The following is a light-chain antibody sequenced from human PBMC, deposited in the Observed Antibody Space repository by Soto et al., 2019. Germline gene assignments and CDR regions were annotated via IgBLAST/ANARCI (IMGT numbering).Light chain of an antibody. J-gene: IGKJ1*01. CDR2: GAS. CDR3: QQYNNWPRT. Sequence: VWTQSPGTLSLSPGERASLSCRASQRVNIKLACYQQKAGQAPGLLSYGASCSGTAIPPRFSGSGSGTAFTLTTSSLQSQDFGVYYCQQYNNWPRTFGQGTKVDI. V-gene: IGKV3-15*01. CDR1: QRVNIK.